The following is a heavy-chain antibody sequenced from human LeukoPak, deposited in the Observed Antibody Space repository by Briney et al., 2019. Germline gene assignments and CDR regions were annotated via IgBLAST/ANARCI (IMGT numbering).Heavy chain of an antibody. Sequence: SETLSLTCTVSGGSISSSSYYWGWIRQPPGMGLEWIGSIYYSGSTYYNPSLKSRVTISVDTSKNQFSLKLSSVTAADTAVYYCARPYYYDSSGYYRLGRWAFDIWGQGTMVTVSS. CDR3: ARPYYYDSSGYYRLGRWAFDI. CDR1: GGSISSSSYY. V-gene: IGHV4-39*01. CDR2: IYYSGST. J-gene: IGHJ3*02. D-gene: IGHD3-22*01.